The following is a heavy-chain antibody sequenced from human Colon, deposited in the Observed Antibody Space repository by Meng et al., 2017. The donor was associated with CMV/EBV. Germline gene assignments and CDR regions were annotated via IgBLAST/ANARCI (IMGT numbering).Heavy chain of an antibody. D-gene: IGHD3-3*01. Sequence: QGHLMPSGAEMGEPGASVKVSCKASGYTFTGYLIHWVRQAPGQGLEWMGWINPYSGDTIYAQKFEVGVTMTRDASITTAYLELSSLKSDDTAVYYCGTFGGDFDYWGQGTLVTVSS. CDR1: GYTFTGYL. CDR2: INPYSGDT. CDR3: GTFGGDFDY. J-gene: IGHJ4*02. V-gene: IGHV1-2*02.